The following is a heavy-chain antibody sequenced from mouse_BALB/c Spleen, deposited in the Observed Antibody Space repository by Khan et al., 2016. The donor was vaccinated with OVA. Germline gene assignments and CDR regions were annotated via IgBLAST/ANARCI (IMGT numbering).Heavy chain of an antibody. D-gene: IGHD3-3*01. Sequence: VQLQQSGPELMRPGSSVNISCKASGYSFTSYYIHWVKQSHGKSLEWIGYIDPFNGGTDYNQKFKGKATLTVDKSSNTAYMHFSSLTSEDSAVYYCARGTFDYWGQGTLGTVS. CDR2: IDPFNGGT. J-gene: IGHJ3*01. CDR1: GYSFTSYY. CDR3: ARGTFDY. V-gene: IGHV1S135*01.